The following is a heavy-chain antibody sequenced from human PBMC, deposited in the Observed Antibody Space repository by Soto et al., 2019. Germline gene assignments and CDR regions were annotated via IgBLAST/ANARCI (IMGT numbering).Heavy chain of an antibody. D-gene: IGHD3-10*01. CDR3: ARDWYYYGSGSYLEGMDV. Sequence: ASVKVSCKASGYTFTSYGISWVRQAPGQGLEWMGWISAYNGNTNYAQKLQGRVTMTTDTSTSTAYMELRSLRSDDTAVYYCARDWYYYGSGSYLEGMDVWGQGTTVTVSS. CDR2: ISAYNGNT. V-gene: IGHV1-18*01. CDR1: GYTFTSYG. J-gene: IGHJ6*02.